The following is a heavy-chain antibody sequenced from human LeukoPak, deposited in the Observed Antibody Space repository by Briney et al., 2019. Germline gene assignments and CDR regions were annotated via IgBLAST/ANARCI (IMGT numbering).Heavy chain of an antibody. CDR3: ARVGDCSVDSNCYHFADWFDP. Sequence: PSETLSLTCTVSGGSISSSSYYWGWIRQPAGKGLEWIGRIYTSGSTNYNPSLTSQVTISVDPSKNQFSLKLSSVTATDTAVYYCARVGDCSVDSNCYHFADWFDPWGQGTLVTVSS. V-gene: IGHV4-61*02. CDR1: GGSISSSSYY. CDR2: IYTSGST. D-gene: IGHD2-15*01. J-gene: IGHJ5*02.